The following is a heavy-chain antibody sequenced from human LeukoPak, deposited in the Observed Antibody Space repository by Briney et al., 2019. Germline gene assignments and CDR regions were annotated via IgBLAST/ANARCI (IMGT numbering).Heavy chain of an antibody. CDR1: GFTFSSYG. D-gene: IGHD3-10*01. J-gene: IGHJ4*02. Sequence: PGGSLRLSFAASGFTFSSYGMHWVRQAPGKGLEWVAVISYDGSNKYYADSVKGRFTISRDNSKNTLYLQMNSLRAEDTAVYYCAKDQNYYGSESSFDYWGQGTLVTVSS. CDR3: AKDQNYYGSESSFDY. CDR2: ISYDGSNK. V-gene: IGHV3-30*18.